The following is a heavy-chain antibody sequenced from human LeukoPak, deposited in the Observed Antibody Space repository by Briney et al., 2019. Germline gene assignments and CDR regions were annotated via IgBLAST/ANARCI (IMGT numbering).Heavy chain of an antibody. J-gene: IGHJ4*02. CDR3: ARPYSSGWYGIDY. V-gene: IGHV4-39*01. CDR1: GGSISSSSYY. Sequence: SETLSLTRTVSGGSISSSSYYWGWIRQPPGKGLEWIGSIYYSGSTYYNPSLKSRVTISVDTSKNQFSLKLSSVTAADTAVYYCARPYSSGWYGIDYWGQGTLVTVSS. D-gene: IGHD6-19*01. CDR2: IYYSGST.